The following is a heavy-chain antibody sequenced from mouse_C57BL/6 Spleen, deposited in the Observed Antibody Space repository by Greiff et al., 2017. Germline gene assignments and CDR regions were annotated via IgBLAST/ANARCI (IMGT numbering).Heavy chain of an antibody. CDR3: ARRNWDEGYFDD. D-gene: IGHD4-1*01. V-gene: IGHV5-12*01. Sequence: EVHLVESGGGLVQPGGSLKLSCAASGFTFSDYYMYWVRQTPEKRLAWVAYISNGGGSTYYPDTVKGRFTISRDNDKHTLYLQMSRLKSEDTAMYYCARRNWDEGYFDDWGQGTTLTVSS. J-gene: IGHJ2*01. CDR2: ISNGGGST. CDR1: GFTFSDYY.